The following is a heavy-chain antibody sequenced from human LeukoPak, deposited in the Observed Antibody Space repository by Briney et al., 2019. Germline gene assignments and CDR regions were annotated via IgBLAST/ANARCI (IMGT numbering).Heavy chain of an antibody. Sequence: GGSLRLSCTASGFTFSSYALKWVRQAPGKGLEWVAVIWDDGSNKNYADSVKGRVTISRDNSQNTLHLQMNSLRAEDTAIYYCARDGEGLWFGESVRGQGTLVTVSS. CDR1: GFTFSSYA. J-gene: IGHJ4*02. D-gene: IGHD3-10*01. V-gene: IGHV3-33*08. CDR3: ARDGEGLWFGESV. CDR2: IWDDGSNK.